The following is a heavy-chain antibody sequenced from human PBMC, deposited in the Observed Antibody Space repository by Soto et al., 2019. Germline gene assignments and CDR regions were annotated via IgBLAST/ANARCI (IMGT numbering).Heavy chain of an antibody. D-gene: IGHD3-10*01. CDR1: GYSFSNYW. Sequence: EVQLVQSGAEVKKPGESLKISCKGSGYSFSNYWIGWVRQMPGKGLEWMGIIYPDDSLIKYSPSFQGQVTNSADKSISSAYLHWTSLKASDTAMYYCARSGGLNWHFDFWGRGTLVTVSS. CDR2: IYPDDSLI. V-gene: IGHV5-51*01. CDR3: ARSGGLNWHFDF. J-gene: IGHJ2*01.